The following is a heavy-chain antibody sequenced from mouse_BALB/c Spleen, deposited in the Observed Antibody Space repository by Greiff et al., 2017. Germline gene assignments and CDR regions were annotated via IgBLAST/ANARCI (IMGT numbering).Heavy chain of an antibody. CDR3: ARALLRLPYYFDY. J-gene: IGHJ2*01. CDR1: GYTFTDYA. Sequence: QVQLKQSGAELVRPGVSVKISCKGSGYTFTDYAMHWVKQSHAKSLEWIGVISTYYGDASYNQKFKGKATMTVDKSSSTAYMELARLTSEDSAIYYCARALLRLPYYFDYWGQGTTLTVSS. D-gene: IGHD1-2*01. V-gene: IGHV1S137*01. CDR2: ISTYYGDA.